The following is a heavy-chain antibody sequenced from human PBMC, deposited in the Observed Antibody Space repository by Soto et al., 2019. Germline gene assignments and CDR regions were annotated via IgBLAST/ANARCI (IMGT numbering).Heavy chain of an antibody. D-gene: IGHD2-21*02. CDR2: ISGSGGST. CDR3: AKRQGIVVVTVPYYFDY. CDR1: GFTFSSYA. Sequence: GGSLRLSCAASGFTFSSYAMSWVRQAPGKGLEWVSAISGSGGSTYYADSVKDRFTISRDNSKNTLYLQMNSLRAEDTAVYYCAKRQGIVVVTVPYYFDYWGQGTLVTVSS. V-gene: IGHV3-23*01. J-gene: IGHJ4*02.